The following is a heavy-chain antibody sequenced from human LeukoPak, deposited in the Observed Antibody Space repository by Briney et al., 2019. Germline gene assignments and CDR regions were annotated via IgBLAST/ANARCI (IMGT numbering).Heavy chain of an antibody. J-gene: IGHJ3*02. V-gene: IGHV3-23*01. CDR1: AFSFSSYA. D-gene: IGHD4-17*01. CDR3: AKGPVTTHAFDI. Sequence: GGSLRLSCAASAFSFSSYAMSWVRQAPGKGLEWVSAISGSGGSTYYADSVKGRFTISRDNSKNTLYLQMNSLRAEDTAVYYCAKGPVTTHAFDIWGQGTMVTVSS. CDR2: ISGSGGST.